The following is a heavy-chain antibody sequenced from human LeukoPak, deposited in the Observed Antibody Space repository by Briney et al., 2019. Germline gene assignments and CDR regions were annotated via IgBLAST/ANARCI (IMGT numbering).Heavy chain of an antibody. CDR3: ARERPIAARPYYGMDV. Sequence: GASVKVSCKASGYTFTSYGISWVRQAPGQGLKWMGWISAYNGNTNYAQKLQGRVTMTTDTSTSTAYMELRSLRSDDTAVYYCARERPIAARPYYGMDVWGQGTTVTVSS. CDR2: ISAYNGNT. V-gene: IGHV1-18*01. CDR1: GYTFTSYG. D-gene: IGHD6-6*01. J-gene: IGHJ6*02.